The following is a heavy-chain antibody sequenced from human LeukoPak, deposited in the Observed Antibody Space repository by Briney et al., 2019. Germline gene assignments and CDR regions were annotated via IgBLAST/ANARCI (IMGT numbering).Heavy chain of an antibody. CDR2: ISSSGANT. Sequence: PGGSLRLSCAASGFTFSVSVMNWVRQAPGKGLEWVSGISSSGANTYYADSVKGRFIISRDNRKNTVHLQMNSLRAEDTAIYYCAKEGGYSSTWYWGQGTLVAVSS. J-gene: IGHJ4*02. D-gene: IGHD6-13*01. CDR1: GFTFSVSV. V-gene: IGHV3-23*01. CDR3: AKEGGYSSTWY.